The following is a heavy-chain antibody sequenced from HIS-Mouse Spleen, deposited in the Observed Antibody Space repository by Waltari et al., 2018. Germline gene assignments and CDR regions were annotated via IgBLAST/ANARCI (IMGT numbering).Heavy chain of an antibody. D-gene: IGHD6-13*01. Sequence: QLQLQESGPGLVKPSETLSLTCPVPGCSISISSYYWGWIRQPPGKGLEWIGSIYYSGSTYYNPSLKSRVTISVDTSKNQFSLKLSSVTAADTAVYYCAREIPYSSSWYDWYFDLWGRGTLVTVSS. CDR1: GCSISISSYY. V-gene: IGHV4-39*07. CDR2: IYYSGST. CDR3: AREIPYSSSWYDWYFDL. J-gene: IGHJ2*01.